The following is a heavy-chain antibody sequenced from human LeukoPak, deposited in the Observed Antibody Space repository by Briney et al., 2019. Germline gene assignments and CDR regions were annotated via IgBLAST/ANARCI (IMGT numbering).Heavy chain of an antibody. CDR1: GYALTGYY. CDR3: ARSSGFFYYFDY. CDR2: INPNIGDT. Sequence: ASVKVSCKASGYALTGYYFHWVRQAPGQGLEWMGWINPNIGDTNYAEKFQGRVTLTRETSINIAYMELSRLTSDDTAVYYCARSSGFFYYFDYWGQGTLVTVSS. J-gene: IGHJ4*02. D-gene: IGHD3-22*01. V-gene: IGHV1-2*02.